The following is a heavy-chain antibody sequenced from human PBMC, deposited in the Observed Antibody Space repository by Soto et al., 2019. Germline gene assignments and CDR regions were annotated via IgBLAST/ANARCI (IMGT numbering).Heavy chain of an antibody. D-gene: IGHD3-3*01. CDR2: INPSGGST. J-gene: IGHJ6*02. CDR3: ARDRVTIFGGEYYYYYGMDV. CDR1: GYSFPSYY. V-gene: IGHV1-46*01. Sequence: GESLKISCKGSGYSFPSYYMHWVRQAPGQGLEWMGIINPSGGSTSYAQKFQGRVTMTRDTSTSTVYMELSSLRSEDTAVYYCARDRVTIFGGEYYYYYGMDVWGQGTTVTVSS.